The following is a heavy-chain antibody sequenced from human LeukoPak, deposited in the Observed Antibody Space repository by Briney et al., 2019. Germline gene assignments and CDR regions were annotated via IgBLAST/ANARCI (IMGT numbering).Heavy chain of an antibody. Sequence: SETLSLTCTVSGGSISGYYWRWIRQPPGEGLEGFGYIYYSGSANYNPSLRSRVIILVDASKNQFSLKLSSVTAADTAVYYCARGTVTTSMKAFDIWGQGTMVTVSS. V-gene: IGHV4-59*12. CDR3: ARGTVTTSMKAFDI. CDR2: IYYSGSA. D-gene: IGHD4-17*01. CDR1: GGSISGYY. J-gene: IGHJ3*02.